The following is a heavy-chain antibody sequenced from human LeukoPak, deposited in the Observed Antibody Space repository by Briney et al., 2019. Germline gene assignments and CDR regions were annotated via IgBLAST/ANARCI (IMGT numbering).Heavy chain of an antibody. J-gene: IGHJ6*03. Sequence: PSETLSLTCAVYGGSFSGYYWSWIRQPPGKGLEWIGEINHSGSTNYNPSLKSRVTISVDTSKNQFSLKLSSVTAADTAVYYCARGPAYCSSTSCYKHYYYYCMDVWGKGTTVTVSS. CDR3: ARGPAYCSSTSCYKHYYYYCMDV. V-gene: IGHV4-34*01. CDR2: INHSGST. CDR1: GGSFSGYY. D-gene: IGHD2-2*02.